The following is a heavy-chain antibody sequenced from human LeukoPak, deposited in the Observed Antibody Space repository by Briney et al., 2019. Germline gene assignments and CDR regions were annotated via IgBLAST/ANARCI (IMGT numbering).Heavy chain of an antibody. CDR1: GFTFSSYA. Sequence: GGSLRLSCAASGFTFSSYAMHWVRQAPGKGLEWVAVISYDGSNKYYADSVKGRFTISRDNSKNTLYLQMNSLRAEDTAVYYCASSTSGMDYYYYYMDVWGKGTTVTISS. CDR3: ASSTSGMDYYYYYMDV. CDR2: ISYDGSNK. V-gene: IGHV3-30*04. J-gene: IGHJ6*03. D-gene: IGHD2-2*01.